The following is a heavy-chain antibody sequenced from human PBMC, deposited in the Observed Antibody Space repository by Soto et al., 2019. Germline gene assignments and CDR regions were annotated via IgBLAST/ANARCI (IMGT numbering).Heavy chain of an antibody. V-gene: IGHV3-30-3*01. CDR2: ISYDGSNK. D-gene: IGHD3-3*01. CDR3: ARDPDDDFWGTADV. Sequence: QVQLVESGGGVVQPGRSLRLSCAASGFTFSSYAMHWVRQAPGKGLEWVAVISYDGSNKYYADSVKGRFTISRDNSKNTLYLQMNSLRAEDTAVYYCARDPDDDFWGTADVWGQGTTVTVSS. CDR1: GFTFSSYA. J-gene: IGHJ6*02.